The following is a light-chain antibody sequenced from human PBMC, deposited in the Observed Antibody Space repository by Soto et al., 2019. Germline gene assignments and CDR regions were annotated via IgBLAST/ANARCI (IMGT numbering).Light chain of an antibody. Sequence: QSALTQPPSASGSPGQSVTISCTGTSSDVGGYNYVSWYQKYPGKAPKLMIYEVTKRPSGVPDRFSGFKYGNTASLTVSGLQAEDEADYYCSSYAGNSRYVFGTGTKVTVL. V-gene: IGLV2-8*01. CDR3: SSYAGNSRYV. CDR1: SSDVGGYNY. CDR2: EVT. J-gene: IGLJ1*01.